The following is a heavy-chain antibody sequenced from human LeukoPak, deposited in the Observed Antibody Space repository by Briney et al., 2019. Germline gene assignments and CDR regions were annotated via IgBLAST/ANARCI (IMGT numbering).Heavy chain of an antibody. CDR3: ARGTWGNYDFWSGPKVRWFDP. V-gene: IGHV1-18*01. CDR1: GYTFTSYG. CDR2: ISAYNGNT. Sequence: ASVKVSCKASGYTFTSYGISWVRQAPGQGLEWMGWISAYNGNTNYAQKLQGRVTMTTDISTSTAYMELRSLRSDDTAVYYCARGTWGNYDFWSGPKVRWFDPWGQGTLVTVSS. J-gene: IGHJ5*02. D-gene: IGHD3-3*01.